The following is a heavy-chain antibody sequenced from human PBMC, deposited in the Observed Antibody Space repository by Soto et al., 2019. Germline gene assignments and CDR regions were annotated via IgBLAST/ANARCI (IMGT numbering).Heavy chain of an antibody. D-gene: IGHD3-10*01. CDR1: GFIFSSYV. V-gene: IGHV3-30*18. CDR2: ISYDGSIK. Sequence: GGSLRLSCAASGFIFSSYVVHWVRQAPGEGLEWVAFISYDGSIKYYTDSVKGRFTISRDNSKNTLYLQMNTLSADDTAVYYCAKGEEFFDYWGQGTLVTVCS. CDR3: AKGEEFFDY. J-gene: IGHJ4*02.